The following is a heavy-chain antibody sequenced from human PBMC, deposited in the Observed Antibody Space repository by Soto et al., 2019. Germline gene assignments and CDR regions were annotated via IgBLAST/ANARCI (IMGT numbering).Heavy chain of an antibody. D-gene: IGHD2-8*01. CDR1: GGSVSNSNYY. CDR3: VSQRTSVLTQAYFDY. Sequence: SETLSLTCTVSGGSVSNSNYYWGWIRQSPGKGLEWVGSVYYRGRSYSKSSVKSRVTISVDTSKNQFYLNLNSVTASDTAVYYCVSQRTSVLTQAYFDYWGPGALVTAPQ. CDR2: VYYRGRS. V-gene: IGHV4-39*01. J-gene: IGHJ4*02.